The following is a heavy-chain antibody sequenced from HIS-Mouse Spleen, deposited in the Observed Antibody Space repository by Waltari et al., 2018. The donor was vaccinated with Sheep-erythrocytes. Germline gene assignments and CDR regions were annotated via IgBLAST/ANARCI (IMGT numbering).Heavy chain of an antibody. CDR1: GGSISSGGYY. CDR3: ARALIITMVRGVTSNWFDP. D-gene: IGHD3-10*01. V-gene: IGHV4-31*03. CDR2: IYYNGST. Sequence: QVQLQESGPGLVKPSQTLSLTCTVSGGSISSGGYYWSWIRQHPGKGLEWIGYIYYNGSTYYNPSLKSRVTISVDTSKNQFSLKLCSVTAADTAVYYCARALIITMVRGVTSNWFDPWGQGTLVTVSS. J-gene: IGHJ5*02.